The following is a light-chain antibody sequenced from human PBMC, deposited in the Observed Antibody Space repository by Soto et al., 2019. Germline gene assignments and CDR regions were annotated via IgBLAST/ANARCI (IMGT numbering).Light chain of an antibody. Sequence: EIVLTQSPGTLSLSPGQRATLSCRASQSVSRSYLAWYQHKRGQAPRLLMFGTGSRATGIPDRFSGTGSGTDFTLIINRLEPEDFAVYYCQEYLQWPPGMFGQGTTVDMK. CDR3: QEYLQWPPGM. CDR2: GTG. CDR1: QSVSRSY. V-gene: IGKV3-20*01. J-gene: IGKJ1*01.